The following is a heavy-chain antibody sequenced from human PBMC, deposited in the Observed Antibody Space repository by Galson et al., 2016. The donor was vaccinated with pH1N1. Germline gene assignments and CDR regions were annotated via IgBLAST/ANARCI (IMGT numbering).Heavy chain of an antibody. CDR1: GGSISSSIYY. Sequence: TLSLTCTDSGGSISSSIYYWNWIRQPAGKGLEWIGRMYTSGTTTYNPSLESRVSISVDTSKNQFPLRLSSVTAADTAVYFCARDRVALTGIFDYWGQGALVTVSS. D-gene: IGHD3-10*01. V-gene: IGHV4-61*02. J-gene: IGHJ4*02. CDR2: MYTSGTT. CDR3: ARDRVALTGIFDY.